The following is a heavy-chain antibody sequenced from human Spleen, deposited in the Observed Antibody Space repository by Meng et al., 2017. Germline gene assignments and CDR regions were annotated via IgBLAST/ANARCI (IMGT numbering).Heavy chain of an antibody. CDR1: GFTFSSYW. CDR2: IKQDGSEK. CDR3: ARDAPGPDIVVVVAATARAFDI. D-gene: IGHD2-15*01. Sequence: GESLKISCAASGFTFSSYWMSWVRQAPGKGLEWVANIKQDGSEKYYVDSVKGRFTISRDNAKNSLYLQKNSLRAEDTAVYYCARDAPGPDIVVVVAATARAFDIWGQGTMVTVSS. J-gene: IGHJ3*02. V-gene: IGHV3-7*01.